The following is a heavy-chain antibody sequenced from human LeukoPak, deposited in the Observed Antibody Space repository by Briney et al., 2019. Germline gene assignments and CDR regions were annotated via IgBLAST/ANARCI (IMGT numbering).Heavy chain of an antibody. CDR3: AKGNSSGWSGRLTAS. CDR2: IAGSSGTT. Sequence: PGGSLRLSCVASGLTFGNYAMTWVRQAPGKGLEWVSAIAGSSGTTYYADSVRGRFTISRDNSKNTLYLHMNGLRAEDTAVYFCAKGNSSGWSGRLTASWGQGTLVVVSS. CDR1: GLTFGNYA. V-gene: IGHV3-23*01. D-gene: IGHD6-19*01. J-gene: IGHJ5*02.